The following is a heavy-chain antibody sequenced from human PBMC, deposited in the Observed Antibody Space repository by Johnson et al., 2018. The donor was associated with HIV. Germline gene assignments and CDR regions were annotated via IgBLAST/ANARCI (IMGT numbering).Heavy chain of an antibody. CDR2: ISWNSGSI. V-gene: IGHV3-9*01. D-gene: IGHD3-22*01. Sequence: VQLVESGGGVVQPGRSLRLSCAASGFTFSSYAMHWVRQAPGKGLEWVSGISWNSGSIGYADSVKGRFTISRDNAKNSLYLQMNSLRAEDTAVYYCARGDYYDSSGPWVDAFDVWGQGTMVTVSS. CDR1: GFTFSSYA. J-gene: IGHJ3*01. CDR3: ARGDYYDSSGPWVDAFDV.